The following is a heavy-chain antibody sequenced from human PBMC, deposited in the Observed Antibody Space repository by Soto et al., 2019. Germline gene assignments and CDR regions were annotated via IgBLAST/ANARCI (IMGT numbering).Heavy chain of an antibody. J-gene: IGHJ5*02. Sequence: RGESLKISCKGSGYSFTNYWIAWVRQMPGKGPVWMAIIFPDDSDTRYSTSLQGQVTISVDKSISTAYLHRSSLKASDTATYYRVRRGKEFTRWFWFDQWGRGPMVTVCS. CDR2: IFPDDSDT. CDR1: GYSFTNYW. CDR3: VRRGKEFTRWFWFDQ. V-gene: IGHV5-51*01. D-gene: IGHD2-15*01.